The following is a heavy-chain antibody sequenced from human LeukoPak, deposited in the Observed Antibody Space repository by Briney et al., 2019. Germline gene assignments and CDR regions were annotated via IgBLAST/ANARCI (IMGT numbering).Heavy chain of an antibody. D-gene: IGHD3-3*01. CDR3: AREGFWRDLGDY. J-gene: IGHJ4*02. Sequence: ASVKVSCKASGYTFTGYYMHWVRQAPGQGLEWMGWINPNSGGTNYAQKFQGRVTMTRDTPISTAYMELSRLRSDDTAVYYCAREGFWRDLGDYWGQGTLVTVSS. CDR2: INPNSGGT. V-gene: IGHV1-2*02. CDR1: GYTFTGYY.